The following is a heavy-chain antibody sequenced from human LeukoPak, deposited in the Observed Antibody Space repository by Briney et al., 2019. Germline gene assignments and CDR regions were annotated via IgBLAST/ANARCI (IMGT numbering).Heavy chain of an antibody. J-gene: IGHJ3*02. CDR1: GGSISSGGYY. CDR2: IYYSGST. CDR3: ARVWQGIVVVPAAIPGAFDI. V-gene: IGHV4-31*03. Sequence: SQTLSLTCTVSGGSISSGGYYWSRIRQHPGKGLEWIGYIYYSGSTYYNPSLKSRVTISVDTSKNQFSLKLSSVTAADTAVYYCARVWQGIVVVPAAIPGAFDIWGQGSMVTVSS. D-gene: IGHD2-2*02.